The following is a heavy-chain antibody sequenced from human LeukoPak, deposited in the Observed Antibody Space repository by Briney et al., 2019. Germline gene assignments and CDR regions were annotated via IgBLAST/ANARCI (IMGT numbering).Heavy chain of an antibody. V-gene: IGHV3-33*01. J-gene: IGHJ6*02. CDR1: GFTFSSYG. CDR3: ARGTMVRGLTV. D-gene: IGHD3-10*01. Sequence: PGRSLRLSCAASGFTFSSYGMHWVRQAPGKGLEWVAVIWYDGSNKYYADSVKGRFTISRDNSKNTLYLQMNSLRAEDTAVYYCARGTMVRGLTVWGQGTTVTVSS. CDR2: IWYDGSNK.